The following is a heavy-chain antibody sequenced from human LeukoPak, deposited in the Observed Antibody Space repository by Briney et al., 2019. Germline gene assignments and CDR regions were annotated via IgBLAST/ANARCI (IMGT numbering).Heavy chain of an antibody. V-gene: IGHV3-48*01. CDR3: ARDPSDYSIDY. D-gene: IGHD4-11*01. J-gene: IGHJ4*02. CDR2: ISSSSSTI. Sequence: GGSLRLSCAASGFTFRISSMNWVRQAPGKGLEWVSYISSSSSTIHYADSVKGRFTISRDNAKNSLYLQMNSLRAEDTAVYYCARDPSDYSIDYWGQGTLVTVSS. CDR1: GFTFRISS.